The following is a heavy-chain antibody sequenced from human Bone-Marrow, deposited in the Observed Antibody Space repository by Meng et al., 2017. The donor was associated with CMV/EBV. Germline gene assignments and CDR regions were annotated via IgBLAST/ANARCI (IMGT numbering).Heavy chain of an antibody. Sequence: ASVKVSCKASGYTFTGYYMHWVRQAPGQGLEWMGWINPNSGGTNYAQKFQGRVTMTRDTSISTAHMELSRLRSDDTAVYYCARDAWYGGNDSTWGQGTLVTVSS. D-gene: IGHD4-23*01. V-gene: IGHV1-2*02. J-gene: IGHJ5*01. CDR2: INPNSGGT. CDR1: GYTFTGYY. CDR3: ARDAWYGGNDST.